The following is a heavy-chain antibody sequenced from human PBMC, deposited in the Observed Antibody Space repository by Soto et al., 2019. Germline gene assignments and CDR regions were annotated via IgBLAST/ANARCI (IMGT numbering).Heavy chain of an antibody. J-gene: IGHJ4*02. CDR3: AGLDPFYFDY. V-gene: IGHV1-69*01. Sequence: QVHLVQSGAEVKKPGSSVKVSCKASGNIFSSYSISWVRQAPGRGPEWMGWIIPIYGSANYAQKFRDRVTITADESTSTAYMELSSLRSEDTAVYYCAGLDPFYFDYWGQGTLVTVSS. CDR2: IIPIYGSA. CDR1: GNIFSSYS.